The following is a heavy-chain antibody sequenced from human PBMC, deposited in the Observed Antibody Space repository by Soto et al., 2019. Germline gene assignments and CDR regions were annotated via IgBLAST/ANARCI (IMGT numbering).Heavy chain of an antibody. CDR1: GFTFSDYY. D-gene: IGHD3-3*01. J-gene: IGHJ4*02. Sequence: PGGSLRLSCAASGFTFSDYYMTWIRQAPGKGLEWLSYISDSGGGTISYADSVKGRFIISRDNAKNSLYLQMNSLRAEDTAMYYCVRHYTIFGDRFDYWGQGTLVTVSS. V-gene: IGHV3-11*01. CDR3: VRHYTIFGDRFDY. CDR2: ISDSGGGTI.